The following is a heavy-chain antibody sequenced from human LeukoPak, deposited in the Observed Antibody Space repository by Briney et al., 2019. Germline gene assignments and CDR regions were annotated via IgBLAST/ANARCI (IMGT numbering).Heavy chain of an antibody. CDR1: GYTFTSYD. Sequence: ASVKVSCTASGYTFTSYDINWVRQATGQGLEWMGRMNPNSGNTGYAQKFQGRVTMTRNTSISTAYMELSSLRSEDTAVYYCAREYRYITIFGVVNAGSSYGMDVWGQGTTVTVSS. J-gene: IGHJ6*02. CDR2: MNPNSGNT. D-gene: IGHD3-3*01. CDR3: AREYRYITIFGVVNAGSSYGMDV. V-gene: IGHV1-8*01.